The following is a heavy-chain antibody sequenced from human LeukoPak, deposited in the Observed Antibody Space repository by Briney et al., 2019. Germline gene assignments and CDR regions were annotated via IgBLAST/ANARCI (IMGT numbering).Heavy chain of an antibody. V-gene: IGHV4-59*08. D-gene: IGHD3-22*01. Sequence: SETLSLTCTVSGGSISSYYWSWIRQPPGKGLEWIGYIYYSGSTNYNPSLKSRVTISVDTSKNQFSLKLSSVTAADTAVYYCARQKERYCDSSGYFDYWGQGTLVTVSS. CDR3: ARQKERYCDSSGYFDY. CDR2: IYYSGST. J-gene: IGHJ4*02. CDR1: GGSISSYY.